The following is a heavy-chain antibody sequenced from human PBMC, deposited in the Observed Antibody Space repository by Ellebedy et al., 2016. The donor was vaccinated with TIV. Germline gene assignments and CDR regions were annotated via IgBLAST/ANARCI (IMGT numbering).Heavy chain of an antibody. J-gene: IGHJ5*02. CDR1: GGSISSYY. Sequence: SETLSLXXTVSGGSISSYYWSWIRQPPGKGLEWIGYIYYSGSTNYNPSLKSRVTISVDTSKNQFSLKLSSVTAADTAVYYCASSRGWRNWFNPWGQGTLVTVSS. D-gene: IGHD3-10*01. V-gene: IGHV4-59*13. CDR3: ASSRGWRNWFNP. CDR2: IYYSGST.